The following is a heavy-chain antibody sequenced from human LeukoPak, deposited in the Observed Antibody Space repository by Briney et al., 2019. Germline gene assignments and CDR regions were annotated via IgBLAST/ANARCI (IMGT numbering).Heavy chain of an antibody. CDR3: AREDWNDVPDAFDI. CDR2: IYTSGST. V-gene: IGHV4-61*02. J-gene: IGHJ3*02. Sequence: PSETLSLTCTVSGGSISSGSYYWSWIRQPAGKGLEWIGRIYTSGSTNYNPSLKSRVTMSVDTSKNQFSLKLSSVTAADTAVYYCAREDWNDVPDAFDIWGQGTMVTVSS. CDR1: GGSISSGSYY. D-gene: IGHD1-1*01.